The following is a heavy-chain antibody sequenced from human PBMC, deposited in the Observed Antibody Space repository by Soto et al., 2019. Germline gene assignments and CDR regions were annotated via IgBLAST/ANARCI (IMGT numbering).Heavy chain of an antibody. J-gene: IGHJ6*02. CDR1: GGSFSGYY. CDR2: INHSGST. V-gene: IGHV4-34*01. D-gene: IGHD3-22*01. Sequence: SETLSLTCAVYGGSFSGYYWSWIRQPPGKGLEWIGEINHSGSTNYNPSLKSRVTISVDTSKNQFSLKLNSLTAADTAVYYCAGSPFISITSDSFYSMDVWGQGTTVTVSS. CDR3: AGSPFISITSDSFYSMDV.